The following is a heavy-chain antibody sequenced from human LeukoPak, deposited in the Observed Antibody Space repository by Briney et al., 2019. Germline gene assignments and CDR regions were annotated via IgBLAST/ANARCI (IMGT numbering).Heavy chain of an antibody. Sequence: GSLRLSCAASGFTFSRYSMTWVRQPPGKGLEWIGSIHYSGSTYYHPSLKSRVTISVDTSKNQISLKLSSVTAADTAVYYCARDSVHGDYSMDVWGQGTTVADS. D-gene: IGHD4-17*01. CDR1: GFTFSRYS. CDR3: ARDSVHGDYSMDV. J-gene: IGHJ6*02. CDR2: IHYSGST. V-gene: IGHV4-38-2*02.